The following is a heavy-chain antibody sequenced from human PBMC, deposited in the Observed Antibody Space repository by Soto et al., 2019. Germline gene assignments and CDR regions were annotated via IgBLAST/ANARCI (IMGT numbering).Heavy chain of an antibody. D-gene: IGHD6-6*01. V-gene: IGHV4-31*03. J-gene: IGHJ5*02. Sequence: SETLSLTCTVSGGSISSDANFWSWIRQLPGRGLEWIGYISYTGRTYYTPSLNSRLTISLDTSKNLFSLRLSAVTAADTAVYFCARGSFSSSSSWFDPWGQGTLVTVS. CDR3: ARGSFSSSSSWFDP. CDR2: ISYTGRT. CDR1: GGSISSDANF.